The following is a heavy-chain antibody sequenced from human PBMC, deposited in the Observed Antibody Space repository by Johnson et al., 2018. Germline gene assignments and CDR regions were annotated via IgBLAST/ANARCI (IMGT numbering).Heavy chain of an antibody. J-gene: IGHJ6*02. V-gene: IGHV3-30*02. CDR3: AKNRAASDYGMDV. D-gene: IGHD4/OR15-4a*01. Sequence: CRFTISRDNSKNTLYLQMNSLRAEDTAVYYCAKNRAASDYGMDVWGQGTTVTVSS.